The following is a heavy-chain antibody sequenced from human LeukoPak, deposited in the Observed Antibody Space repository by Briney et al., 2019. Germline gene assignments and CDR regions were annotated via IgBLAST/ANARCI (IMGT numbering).Heavy chain of an antibody. V-gene: IGHV4-34*01. J-gene: IGHJ4*02. CDR1: GGSFSGYY. CDR2: INHSGST. Sequence: SETLSLTCAVYGGSFSGYYWSWIRQPPGKGLEWIGEINHSGSTNYNPSLKSRVTISVDTSKNQFSLKLSSVTAADTAVYYCARALPGMAVAGTRETKSRYYFDYWGQGTPVTVSS. D-gene: IGHD6-19*01. CDR3: ARALPGMAVAGTRETKSRYYFDY.